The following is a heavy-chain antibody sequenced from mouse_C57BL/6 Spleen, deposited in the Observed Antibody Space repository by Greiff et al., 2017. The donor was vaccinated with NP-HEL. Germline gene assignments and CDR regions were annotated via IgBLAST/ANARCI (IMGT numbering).Heavy chain of an antibody. Sequence: QVQLQQSGPGLVQPSQSLSITCTVSGFSLTSYGVHWVRQPPGKGLEWLGVIWSGGSTDYNAAFISRLSISKDNSKSQVFFKMNSLQADDTAIYYCAKKNGSSGYGAMDYWGQGTSVTVSS. CDR2: IWSGGST. CDR1: GFSLTSYG. CDR3: AKKNGSSGYGAMDY. D-gene: IGHD3-2*02. V-gene: IGHV2-4*01. J-gene: IGHJ4*01.